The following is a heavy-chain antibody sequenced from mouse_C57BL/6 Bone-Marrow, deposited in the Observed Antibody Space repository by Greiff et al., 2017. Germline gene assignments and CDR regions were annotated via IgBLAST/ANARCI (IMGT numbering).Heavy chain of an antibody. D-gene: IGHD4-1*01. CDR2: ISNGGGST. CDR3: ARQTGTFLDY. Sequence: EVQRVESGGGLVQPGGSLKLSCAASGFTFSDYYMYWVRQTPEKRLEWVAYISNGGGSTYYPDTVKGRFTISRDNAKNTLYLQMSRLKSEDTAMYYCARQTGTFLDYWGQGTTLTVSS. J-gene: IGHJ2*01. V-gene: IGHV5-12*01. CDR1: GFTFSDYY.